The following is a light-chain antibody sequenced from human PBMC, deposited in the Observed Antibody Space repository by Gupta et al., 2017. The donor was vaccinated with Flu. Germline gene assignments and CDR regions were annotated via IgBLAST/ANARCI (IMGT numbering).Light chain of an antibody. CDR2: SDN. J-gene: IGLJ2*01. CDR1: SSNIGSNA. V-gene: IGLV1-44*01. Sequence: QSVLTQPPSASVTLGQRVTISCSGRSSNIGSNALNWYQQLPRTAHKLLIYSDNQRPSGVPDRFSGSKSVTSASLAISGLQSEDEADYFCSTWDDSQNGVLFGGGTKLAVL. CDR3: STWDDSQNGVL.